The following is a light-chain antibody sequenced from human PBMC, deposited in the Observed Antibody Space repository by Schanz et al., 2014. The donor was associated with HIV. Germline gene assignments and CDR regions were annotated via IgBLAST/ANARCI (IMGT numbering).Light chain of an antibody. V-gene: IGKV3-15*01. J-gene: IGKJ3*01. Sequence: EIVLTQSPDTLSLSPGERATLSCRASQSVTSNLAWYQQKPGQTPRLLIYGASTRATGIPARFSGSGSGTEFTLTISSLQSEDFAVYYCQQSNDWPRSTFGPGTKVDIK. CDR2: GAS. CDR3: QQSNDWPRST. CDR1: QSVTSN.